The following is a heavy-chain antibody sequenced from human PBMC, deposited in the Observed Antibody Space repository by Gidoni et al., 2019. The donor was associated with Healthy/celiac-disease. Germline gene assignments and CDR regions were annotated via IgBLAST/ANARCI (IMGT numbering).Heavy chain of an antibody. J-gene: IGHJ4*02. CDR1: GFTFSSYW. V-gene: IGHV3-7*01. CDR2: IKQDGSEK. CDR3: ARDKEQLVY. D-gene: IGHD6-6*01. Sequence: EVQLVETGGGWVQPGGSVRLSCADSGFTFSSYWMSWVRQAPGKGLEWVANIKQDGSEKYCVDSVKGRFTISRDNAKNSLYLQMNSLRAEDTAVYYCARDKEQLVYWGQGTLVTVSS.